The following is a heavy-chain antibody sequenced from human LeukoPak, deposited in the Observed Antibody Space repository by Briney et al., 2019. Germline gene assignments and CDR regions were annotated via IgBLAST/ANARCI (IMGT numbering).Heavy chain of an antibody. CDR1: GGTFSGYY. Sequence: SETLSLTCAVYGGTFSGYYWSWIRQPPGKGLEWIGEINHSGNTNYNPSLKSRVTISIDTSKNQFSLKLSSVTAADTAIYYCARAGQSAPNYFDYWGQGTLVTVSS. CDR3: ARAGQSAPNYFDY. J-gene: IGHJ4*02. V-gene: IGHV4-34*01. CDR2: INHSGNT.